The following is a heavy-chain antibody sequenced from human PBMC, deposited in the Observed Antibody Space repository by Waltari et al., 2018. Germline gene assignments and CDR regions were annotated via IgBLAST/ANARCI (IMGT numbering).Heavy chain of an antibody. Sequence: EVQLVQSGVEVNKPGESLRISCKGSGYTFSDYKLTWVRQMPGKGLEWMGSIDPSDSSTNYSPSFQGHVTISLDKSISTAYLQWNSLEASDTAIFYCAIAGAGNFDLWGRGTLVTVSS. CDR1: GYTFSDYK. J-gene: IGHJ2*01. D-gene: IGHD6-19*01. CDR3: AIAGAGNFDL. V-gene: IGHV5-10-1*03. CDR2: IDPSDSST.